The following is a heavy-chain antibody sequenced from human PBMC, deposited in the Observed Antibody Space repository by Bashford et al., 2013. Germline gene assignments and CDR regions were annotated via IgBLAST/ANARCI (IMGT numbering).Heavy chain of an antibody. Sequence: WVRQAPGQGLEWVGRINPKNGGTDFAPKFQGRVTLTRDTSISTAYMELSSLRSNDTAVYFCSRVGGYTYGQGDYWGQGTVVTVSS. J-gene: IGHJ4*02. D-gene: IGHD5-18*01. V-gene: IGHV1-2*02. CDR3: SRVGGYTYGQGDY. CDR2: INPKNGGT.